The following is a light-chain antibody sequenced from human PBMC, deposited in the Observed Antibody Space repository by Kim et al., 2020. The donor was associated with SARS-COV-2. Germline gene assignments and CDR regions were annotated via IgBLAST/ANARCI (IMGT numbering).Light chain of an antibody. CDR3: HQYGDSTRT. Sequence: PPGERATLSCRASQRVSSNYLAWYQQKLGQTPRLIIYSASSRATGIPDRFSASGSETDFTLTITRLEPEDFAVYYCHQYGDSTRTFGQGTKVDIK. CDR2: SAS. CDR1: QRVSSNY. V-gene: IGKV3-20*01. J-gene: IGKJ1*01.